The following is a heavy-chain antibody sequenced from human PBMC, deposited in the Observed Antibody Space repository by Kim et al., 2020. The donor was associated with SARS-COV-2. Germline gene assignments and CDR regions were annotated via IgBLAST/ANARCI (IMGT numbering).Heavy chain of an antibody. CDR2: ISSSSSYI. CDR3: ARDQVGSLYSSSWYTFDY. V-gene: IGHV3-21*01. D-gene: IGHD6-13*01. Sequence: GGSLRLSCAASGFTFSSYSMNWVRQAPGKGLEWVSSISSSSSYIYYADSVKGRFTTSRDNAKNSLYLQMNSLRAEDTAVYYCARDQVGSLYSSSWYTFDYWGQGTLVTVSS. J-gene: IGHJ4*02. CDR1: GFTFSSYS.